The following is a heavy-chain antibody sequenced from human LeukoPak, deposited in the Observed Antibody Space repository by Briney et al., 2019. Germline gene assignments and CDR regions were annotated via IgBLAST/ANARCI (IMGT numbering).Heavy chain of an antibody. CDR3: ARAPEFSSGWLLDC. CDR1: GGSISTYY. J-gene: IGHJ4*02. D-gene: IGHD6-19*01. V-gene: IGHV4-4*07. Sequence: SETLSLTCSVSGGSISTYYGSWIRQSAGKGLEWIGRIHTSGGTNYNPSLKSRVTMSVDTSKNQFSLKVTSVSAADTGVYYCARAPEFSSGWLLDCWGQGSLVTVSS. CDR2: IHTSGGT.